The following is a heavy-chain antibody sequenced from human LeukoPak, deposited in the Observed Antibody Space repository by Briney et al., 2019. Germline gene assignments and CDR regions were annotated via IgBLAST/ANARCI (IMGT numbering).Heavy chain of an antibody. J-gene: IGHJ6*02. CDR2: ITPTADWT. V-gene: IGHV3-23*01. CDR1: GFTFSSCS. D-gene: IGHD6-6*01. CDR3: TRGPGRSSSPYYGMDV. Sequence: GGSLRLSCVASGFTFSSCSMTWVRQAPGKGLECVSTITPTADWTFYADSVKGRFPISRDNSKNTVYLQMNSLRAEDTAVYYCTRGPGRSSSPYYGMDVWGQGTTVTVSS.